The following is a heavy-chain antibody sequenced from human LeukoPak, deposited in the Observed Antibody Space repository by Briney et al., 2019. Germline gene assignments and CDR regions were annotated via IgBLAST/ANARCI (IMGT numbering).Heavy chain of an antibody. CDR2: ISASGGAT. Sequence: PGGSLRLSCAASRFTFDNYAMGWVRQAPGKGLEWVSGISASGGATYYADSVKGRLIISRDNSKNTLYLLMNSLRAEDTAVYYCAKTPPTMVVVGNTYFVYGGEETPVAVSS. V-gene: IGHV3-23*01. CDR1: RFTFDNYA. CDR3: AKTPPTMVVVGNTYFVY. J-gene: IGHJ4*02. D-gene: IGHD3-22*01.